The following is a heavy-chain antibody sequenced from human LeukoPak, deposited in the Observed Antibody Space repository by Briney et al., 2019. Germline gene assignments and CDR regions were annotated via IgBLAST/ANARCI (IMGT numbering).Heavy chain of an antibody. CDR3: ARDADLRDYYDSSGYYYPYYYYMDV. Sequence: PSETLSLTCTVSGGSISSGSYYWSWIRQPAGKGLEWIGRIYTSGSTNYNPSLKSRVTISVDTSKNQFSLKLSSVTAADTAVYYCARDADLRDYYDSSGYYYPYYYYMDVWGKGTSVTISS. V-gene: IGHV4-61*02. CDR2: IYTSGST. J-gene: IGHJ6*03. D-gene: IGHD3-22*01. CDR1: GGSISSGSYY.